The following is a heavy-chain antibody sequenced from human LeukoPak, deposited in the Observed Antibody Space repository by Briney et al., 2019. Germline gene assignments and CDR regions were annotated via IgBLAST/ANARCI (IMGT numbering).Heavy chain of an antibody. CDR2: ISWSSASI. Sequence: GGSLRLSCEGSGFTFDDHGMHWVRQVPGKCLEWVCGISWSSASISYAASVKGRFTVSRDNAKNFVYLQMNGLRPEDTALYYCVKDDSSGSYFQHWGQGSLVSVSS. D-gene: IGHD3-22*01. CDR3: VKDDSSGSYFQH. J-gene: IGHJ1*01. CDR1: GFTFDDHG. V-gene: IGHV3-9*01.